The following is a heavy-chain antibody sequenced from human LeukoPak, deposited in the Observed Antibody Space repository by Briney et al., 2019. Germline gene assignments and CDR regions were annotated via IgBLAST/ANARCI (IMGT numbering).Heavy chain of an antibody. V-gene: IGHV3-30*18. J-gene: IGHJ4*02. CDR2: ISYDGSDK. D-gene: IGHD2-15*01. Sequence: PGGSLRLSCAASGFSFSGYGMHWVRQAPGKGLEWVAVISYDGSDKKYGDSVKGRFTISRDNSKNTLYLQMNSLRAEDTAVYYCAKDYCRDGNCPFPFLDSWGQGTLVTVSS. CDR3: AKDYCRDGNCPFPFLDS. CDR1: GFSFSGYG.